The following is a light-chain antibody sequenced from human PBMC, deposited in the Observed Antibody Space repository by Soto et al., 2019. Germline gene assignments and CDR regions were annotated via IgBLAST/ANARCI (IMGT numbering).Light chain of an antibody. CDR3: QQYGSSPPRT. Sequence: EIVLTHSPGTLSLSPGERATLSCRASQIVNNNYLAWYQQQPGQAPRLVIYAASSRATGVPDRFSGSGSGADFTLSISRLEPEDFAVYYCQQYGSSPPRTFGQGTKVDVK. V-gene: IGKV3-20*01. J-gene: IGKJ1*01. CDR1: QIVNNNY. CDR2: AAS.